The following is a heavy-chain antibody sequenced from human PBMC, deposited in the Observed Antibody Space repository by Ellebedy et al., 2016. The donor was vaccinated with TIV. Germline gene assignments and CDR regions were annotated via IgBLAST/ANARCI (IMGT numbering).Heavy chain of an antibody. V-gene: IGHV5-51*01. Sequence: GESLKISCKGSGYRYSTYWIGWVRQMPGKGPEWMGNIWPGDSDTRYSPSFQGQVTISVDKSITTAHLQWSSLKASDTAMYYCARLTTTMTSPRFWYFDLWGRGTLVTVSS. CDR3: ARLTTTMTSPRFWYFDL. CDR1: GYRYSTYW. CDR2: IWPGDSDT. J-gene: IGHJ2*01. D-gene: IGHD4-17*01.